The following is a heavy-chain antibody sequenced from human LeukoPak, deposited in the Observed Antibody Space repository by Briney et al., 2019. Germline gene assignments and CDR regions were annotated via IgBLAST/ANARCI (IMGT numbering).Heavy chain of an antibody. CDR3: AKAPAIVVVIASDY. J-gene: IGHJ4*02. V-gene: IGHV3-23*01. Sequence: GGSLRLSCAASGFTFSSYAMSWVRQAPGKGLEWVSGISGSGGSTYYADSVKGRFTISRDNSKNTLYLQMNSLRAEDTAVYYCAKAPAIVVVIASDYWGQGTLDTVSS. CDR2: ISGSGGST. D-gene: IGHD2-21*01. CDR1: GFTFSSYA.